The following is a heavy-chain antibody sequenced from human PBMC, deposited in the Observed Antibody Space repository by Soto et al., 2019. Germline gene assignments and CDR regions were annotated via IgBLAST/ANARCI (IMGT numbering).Heavy chain of an antibody. CDR1: GGTFSSYA. V-gene: IGHV1-69*12. Sequence: QVQLVQSGAEVKKPGSTEKVSCEASGGTFSSYAISWVRQAPGQGLEWMGGIIPIFGTANYAQKFQGRVTITADESTSTAYMELSSLRSEDTAVYYCARDVYCTNGVCSSFDYWGQGTLVTVSS. CDR2: IIPIFGTA. J-gene: IGHJ4*02. D-gene: IGHD2-8*01. CDR3: ARDVYCTNGVCSSFDY.